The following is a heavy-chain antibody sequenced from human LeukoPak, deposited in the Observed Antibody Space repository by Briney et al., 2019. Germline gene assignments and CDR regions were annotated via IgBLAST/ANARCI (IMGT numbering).Heavy chain of an antibody. CDR3: ARDVHDYDSSGYYRFDY. Sequence: GGSLRLSSVASGFSFTSHSMNWVRQAPGKGLEWVSYISSESGTKYHADSVKGRFTISRDNAKNSLYLQMNSLRAEDTAVYYCARDVHDYDSSGYYRFDYWGQGTVVTVSS. J-gene: IGHJ4*02. V-gene: IGHV3-48*04. D-gene: IGHD3-22*01. CDR2: ISSESGTK. CDR1: GFSFTSHS.